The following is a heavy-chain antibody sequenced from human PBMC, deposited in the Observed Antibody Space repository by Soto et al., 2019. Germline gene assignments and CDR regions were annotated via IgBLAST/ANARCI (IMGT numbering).Heavy chain of an antibody. D-gene: IGHD6-13*01. V-gene: IGHV3-30*18. Sequence: HPGGSLRLSXAASGFTFSSYGMHWVRQAPGKGLEWVAVISYDGSNKYYADSVKGRFTISRDNSKNTLYLQMNSLRAEDTAVYYCAKERSWSNDAFDIWGQGTMVTVSS. CDR2: ISYDGSNK. J-gene: IGHJ3*02. CDR3: AKERSWSNDAFDI. CDR1: GFTFSSYG.